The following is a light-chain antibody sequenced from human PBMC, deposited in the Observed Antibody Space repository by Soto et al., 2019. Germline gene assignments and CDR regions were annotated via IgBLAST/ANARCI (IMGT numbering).Light chain of an antibody. CDR2: DVS. CDR1: QSINTW. Sequence: DIQMTQSPSTVSASVGDRITITCRASQSINTWLAWYRQRPGEAPQLLIYDVSTLAMGVPARFSGSGSGTDFTLSISRLQADDFAVYYCQQYGSSYTFGQGTKLEIK. CDR3: QQYGSSYT. V-gene: IGKV1-5*01. J-gene: IGKJ2*01.